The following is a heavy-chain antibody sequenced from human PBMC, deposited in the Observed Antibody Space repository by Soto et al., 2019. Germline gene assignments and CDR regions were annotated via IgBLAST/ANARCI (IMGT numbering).Heavy chain of an antibody. CDR3: ARWVGVSRYDNGGKYDS. CDR2: VSDDGTRK. D-gene: IGHD2-15*01. V-gene: IGHV3-30*03. Sequence: QVQLVESGGGVVQPGRSLRLTCAASGFTFSGSGMHWVRQDPGKGLEWVALVSDDGTRKYYADSVKGRFTISRDNSENTLYLQMHSLRAEDTAVYCCARWVGVSRYDNGGKYDSWGPGTPVTVSS. CDR1: GFTFSGSG. J-gene: IGHJ5*01.